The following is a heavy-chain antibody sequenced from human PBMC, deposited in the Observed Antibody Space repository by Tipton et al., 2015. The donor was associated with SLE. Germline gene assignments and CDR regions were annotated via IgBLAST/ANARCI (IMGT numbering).Heavy chain of an antibody. CDR1: GVSFSGYY. CDR3: ARVRAYAGAFDI. Sequence: TLSLTCAVYGVSFSGYYWSWIRQPPGKGLEWIGEINHSGSTNYNPSLKSRVTISVDTSKNQFSLKLSSVTAADTAVYYCARVRAYAGAFDIWGQGTMVTVSS. J-gene: IGHJ3*02. D-gene: IGHD2-8*01. CDR2: INHSGST. V-gene: IGHV4-34*01.